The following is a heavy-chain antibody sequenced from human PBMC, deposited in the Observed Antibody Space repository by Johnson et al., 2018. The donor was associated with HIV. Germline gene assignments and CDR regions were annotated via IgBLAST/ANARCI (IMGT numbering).Heavy chain of an antibody. J-gene: IGHJ3*02. CDR3: ARDRRHYSDSSGYPDSDAFDI. V-gene: IGHV3-30*04. D-gene: IGHD3-22*01. CDR2: ILYDGSNK. Sequence: QVQLVESGGGVVQPGRSLRLSCAASGFTFSSYAMYWVRQAPGKGLEWVAGILYDGSNKYYADSVKGRFTISRDTSKNTLYLQMNSLRAEDTALYYCARDRRHYSDSSGYPDSDAFDIWGQGTMVTVSS. CDR1: GFTFSSYA.